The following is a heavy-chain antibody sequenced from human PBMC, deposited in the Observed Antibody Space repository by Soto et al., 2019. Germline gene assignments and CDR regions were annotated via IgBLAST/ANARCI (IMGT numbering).Heavy chain of an antibody. CDR1: GVSFSGYY. CDR3: ARGETLAHYYYYYYYMDV. V-gene: IGHV4-34*01. J-gene: IGHJ6*03. CDR2: INHSGST. Sequence: PSETLSLTCAIYGVSFSGYYWIWIRQPPGKGLEWIGEINHSGSTNYNPSLKSRVTISVDTSKNQFSLKLSSVTAADTAVYYCARGETLAHYYYYYYYMDVWGKGTTVTVSS.